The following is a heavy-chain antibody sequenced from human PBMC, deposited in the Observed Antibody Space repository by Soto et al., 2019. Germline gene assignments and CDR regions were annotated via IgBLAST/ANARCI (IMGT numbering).Heavy chain of an antibody. CDR1: GYTLTSYY. Sequence: ASVNVSCKASGYTLTSYYIHWVRQAPGQGLEWLGRINPSDGSTTSRQTLQGRFSMTRDTSASTVFMELSSLKSQDTAVYFCARKGSGTYVVLRGPGRRVTVCS. D-gene: IGHD3-10*01. CDR3: ARKGSGTYVVL. V-gene: IGHV1-46*01. CDR2: INPSDGST. J-gene: IGHJ4*02.